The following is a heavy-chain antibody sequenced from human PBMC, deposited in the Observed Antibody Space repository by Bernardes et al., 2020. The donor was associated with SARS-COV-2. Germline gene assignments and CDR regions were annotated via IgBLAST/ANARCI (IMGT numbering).Heavy chain of an antibody. V-gene: IGHV4-34*01. D-gene: IGHD2-2*01. CDR1: GGSFSGYY. CDR3: ARRCLRYCSSTSSFDY. Sequence: SETLTLTCAVYGGSFSGYYWSWIRQPPGKGLEWIGEINHSGSTNYNPSLKSRVTISVDTSKNQFSLKLSSVTAADTAVYYCARRCLRYCSSTSSFDYWGQGTLVTVSS. J-gene: IGHJ4*02. CDR2: INHSGST.